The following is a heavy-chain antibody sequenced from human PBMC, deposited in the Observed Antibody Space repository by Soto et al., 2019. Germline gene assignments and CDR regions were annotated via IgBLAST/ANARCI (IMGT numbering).Heavy chain of an antibody. CDR3: ARLVGATPPPAYYFDY. V-gene: IGHV4-4*07. CDR2: IYTSGST. J-gene: IGHJ4*02. CDR1: GGSISSYY. D-gene: IGHD1-26*01. Sequence: SETLSLTCTVSGGSISSYYWSWIRQPAGKGLEWIGRIYTSGSTNYNPSLKSRVTMSVDTSKNQFSLKLSSVTAADTAVYYCARLVGATPPPAYYFDYWGQGTLVTVSS.